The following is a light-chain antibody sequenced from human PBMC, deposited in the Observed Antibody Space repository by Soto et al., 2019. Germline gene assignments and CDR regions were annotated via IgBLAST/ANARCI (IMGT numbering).Light chain of an antibody. CDR2: DAS. Sequence: EIVLTQSPATLSLSPGERATLSCRASQSISTYLAWYQQKPGQPPRLLIYDASNRATGIPARFSGSGSGTDFTLTISSLEAEDAAVYYCQQRTNWLTFGGGTKVEIK. CDR1: QSISTY. V-gene: IGKV3-11*01. J-gene: IGKJ4*01. CDR3: QQRTNWLT.